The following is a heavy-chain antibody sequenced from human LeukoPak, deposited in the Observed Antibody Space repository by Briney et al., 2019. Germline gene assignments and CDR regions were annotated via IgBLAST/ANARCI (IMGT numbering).Heavy chain of an antibody. J-gene: IGHJ4*02. Sequence: ASLKVSFKASGYTFTSYYIHWVRQAPGQGLEWMGIINPSGGSTSYAQKLQCRVTMTRDMSTSTGYMELSSLRSEDTAVYYCARDHPDYSSSSHFDYWGQGTLVTVSS. CDR1: GYTFTSYY. CDR3: ARDHPDYSSSSHFDY. CDR2: INPSGGST. V-gene: IGHV1-46*01. D-gene: IGHD6-6*01.